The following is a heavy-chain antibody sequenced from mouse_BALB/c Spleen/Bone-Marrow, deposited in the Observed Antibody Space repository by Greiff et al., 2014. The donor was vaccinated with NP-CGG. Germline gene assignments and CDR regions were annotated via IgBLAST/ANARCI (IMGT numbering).Heavy chain of an antibody. D-gene: IGHD2-13*01. CDR2: IWGDGST. V-gene: IGHV2-6-7*01. J-gene: IGHJ1*01. CDR1: GFSLTGYG. Sequence: VHLVESGPGLVAPSQSLSITCTVSGFSLTGYGVNWVCQPPGKGLEWLGKIWGDGSTDYNSPLKSRLSIIKDNSKSQVFLKMNSRQTDDTARYYCARDRRGLRYFDVWGAGTTVTVSS. CDR3: ARDRRGLRYFDV.